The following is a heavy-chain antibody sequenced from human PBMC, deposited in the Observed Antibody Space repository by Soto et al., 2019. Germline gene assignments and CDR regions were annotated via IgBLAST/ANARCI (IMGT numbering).Heavy chain of an antibody. J-gene: IGHJ4*02. CDR2: IYYSGST. V-gene: IGHV4-39*01. CDR1: GGSISSSSYY. Sequence: QLQLQESGPGLVKPSETLSLTCTVSGGSISSSSYYWGWIRQPPGKGLEWIGSIYYSGSTYYNPSLKSLVTISVDTSKNQFSLKLSSVTAADTAVYYCARAILTGYCSSTSCYYFDYWGQGTLVTVSS. D-gene: IGHD2-2*01. CDR3: ARAILTGYCSSTSCYYFDY.